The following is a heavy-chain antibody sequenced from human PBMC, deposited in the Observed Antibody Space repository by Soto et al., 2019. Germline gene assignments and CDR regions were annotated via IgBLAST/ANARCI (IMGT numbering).Heavy chain of an antibody. V-gene: IGHV3-33*01. CDR3: ARDRKDRYFDY. J-gene: IGHJ4*02. CDR2: IWYDGSNK. CDR1: GFNFSNYG. Sequence: QVQLVESGGGVVQPGRSLRLSCAASGFNFSNYGMHWVRQAPGEGLEWVAVIWYDGSNKYYADSVKGRFTISRDSSKNTVSLQMNSLRVEDTAMYYCARDRKDRYFDYWGQGTLVTVSS.